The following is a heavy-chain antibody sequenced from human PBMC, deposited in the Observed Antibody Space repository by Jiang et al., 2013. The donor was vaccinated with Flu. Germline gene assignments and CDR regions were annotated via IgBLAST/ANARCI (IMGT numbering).Heavy chain of an antibody. D-gene: IGHD5-18*01. V-gene: IGHV3-23*01. CDR2: VSDRDGTT. CDR1: GFTFSSYA. Sequence: LESGGGLVLPGGSLRLSCAASGFTFSSYAMTWVRQAPGKGLEWVSTVSDRDGTTYYADSVKGRFTISRDNSKNTVYLQMNSLRAEDTAIYYCAKESGYSYGYLDYWGQGTLVTVSS. CDR3: AKESGYSYGYLDY. J-gene: IGHJ4*02.